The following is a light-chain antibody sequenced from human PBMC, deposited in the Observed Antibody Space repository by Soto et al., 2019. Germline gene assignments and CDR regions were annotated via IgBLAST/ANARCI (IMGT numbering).Light chain of an antibody. CDR3: QVWDSSSDHVS. CDR1: VIGSIS. J-gene: IGLJ2*01. CDR2: DDS. Sequence: SYELTQPPSVSVAPGQTASITCGGNVIGSISVHWYQQKPGQAPVLVVFDDSDRPSGIPERFSGSNSRNTATLTISRVEAGDEADYYCQVWDSSSDHVSFGGGTQLTVL. V-gene: IGLV3-21*02.